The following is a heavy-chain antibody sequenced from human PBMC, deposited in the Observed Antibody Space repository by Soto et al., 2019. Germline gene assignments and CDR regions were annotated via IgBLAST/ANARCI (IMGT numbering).Heavy chain of an antibody. CDR3: AKRHYYGSGGCALAT. CDR2: VSGDGYAS. D-gene: IGHD3-10*01. J-gene: IGHJ4*03. Sequence: EVRLLESGGGLVQPGGSLRLSCAGSGFTFSSNAMSWVRQAPGKGLEWVSSVSGDGYASDYADSVKGRFTVSRHNSKNTLYAQMHPWPAEDTAVYYCAKRHYYGSGGCALATWGPGTLLTVSS. V-gene: IGHV3-23*01. CDR1: GFTFSSNA.